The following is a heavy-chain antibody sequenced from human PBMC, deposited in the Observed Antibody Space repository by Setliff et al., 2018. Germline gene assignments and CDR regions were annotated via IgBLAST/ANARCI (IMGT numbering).Heavy chain of an antibody. Sequence: SETLSLTCVVYGGSFSGYQWGWIRQPPRKGLEWIGDIYHRGTTNYNPSLKSRVTITVDTSKNQFSLKVRSVTAADTAVYYCARTGSSGPGIDYWGQGTLVTAPQ. V-gene: IGHV4-34*01. J-gene: IGHJ4*02. CDR2: IYHRGTT. CDR1: GGSFSGYQ. CDR3: ARTGSSGPGIDY. D-gene: IGHD6-19*01.